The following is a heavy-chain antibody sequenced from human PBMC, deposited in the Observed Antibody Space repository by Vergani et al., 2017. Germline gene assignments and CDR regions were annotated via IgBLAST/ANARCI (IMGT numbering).Heavy chain of an antibody. CDR2: ISSSSSTI. D-gene: IGHD4-23*01. V-gene: IGHV3-48*01. CDR1: GFTFSSYS. J-gene: IGHJ1*01. CDR3: ARDRGGHSKDFQH. Sequence: EVHLVESGGGSVQPGGSLRLSCAASGFTFSSYSMNWVRQAPGKGLEWVSYISSSSSTIYYVDSVKGRFTISRDNAKNSLFLQMNSLRAEDTAVYYCARDRGGHSKDFQHWGQGTRVTVSS.